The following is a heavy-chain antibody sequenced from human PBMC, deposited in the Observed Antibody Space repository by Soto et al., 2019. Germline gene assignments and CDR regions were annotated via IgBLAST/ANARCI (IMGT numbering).Heavy chain of an antibody. CDR3: ASNDYGDYGAGGPFDY. J-gene: IGHJ4*02. Sequence: QVQLVQSGAEVKKPGSSVKVSCKASGGTFSSYAISWVRQAPGQGLEWKGGIIPIFGTANYAQKFQGRVTITADKSTSTAYMELSSLRSEDTAVYYCASNDYGDYGAGGPFDYWGQGTLVTVSS. CDR1: GGTFSSYA. D-gene: IGHD4-17*01. V-gene: IGHV1-69*06. CDR2: IIPIFGTA.